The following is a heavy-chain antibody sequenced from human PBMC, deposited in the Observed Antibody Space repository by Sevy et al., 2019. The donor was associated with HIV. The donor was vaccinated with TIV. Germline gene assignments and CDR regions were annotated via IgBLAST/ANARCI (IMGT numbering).Heavy chain of an antibody. Sequence: SETLSLTCTVSGGSISSSSYYWGWIRQPPGKGLEWIGSIYYSGSTYDNPSLKSRVTISVDTSKNQFSLKLSSVTAADTAVYYCARHFSVVVPPHRPRPYYMDVWGKGTTVTVSS. J-gene: IGHJ6*03. CDR3: ARHFSVVVPPHRPRPYYMDV. CDR2: IYYSGST. D-gene: IGHD2-2*01. CDR1: GGSISSSSYY. V-gene: IGHV4-39*01.